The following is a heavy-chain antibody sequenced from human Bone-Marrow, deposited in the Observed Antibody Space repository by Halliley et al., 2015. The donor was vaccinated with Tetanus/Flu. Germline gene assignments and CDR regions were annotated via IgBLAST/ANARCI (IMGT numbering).Heavy chain of an antibody. CDR2: IDWDDDK. CDR1: GFSLSTSQMR. V-gene: IGHV2-70*04. J-gene: IGHJ4*02. D-gene: IGHD2-21*02. Sequence: LVKPTQTLTLTCTVSGFSLSTSQMRVSWIRQPPGKALEWLACIDWDDDKFYSTSLKSRLTISRDTSKNQVVLKMINMDPVDTATYRCARQFCSGDCPQFAYSGQGILVTVSS. CDR3: ARQFCSGDCPQFAY.